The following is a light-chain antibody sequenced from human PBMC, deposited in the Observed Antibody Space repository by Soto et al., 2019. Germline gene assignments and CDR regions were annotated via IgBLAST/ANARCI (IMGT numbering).Light chain of an antibody. CDR3: HQRQSWPRT. CDR1: QTVGSSY. J-gene: IGKJ1*01. V-gene: IGKV3D-20*02. CDR2: GAS. Sequence: DIVLTQSPATLSLSPGDRATLSCRASQTVGSSYLAWYQQKPGQAPRLFIYGASSRATGVPDRISGSGSGTDFTLTISDVQPEDFALYYCHQRQSWPRTFGQGTKVDI.